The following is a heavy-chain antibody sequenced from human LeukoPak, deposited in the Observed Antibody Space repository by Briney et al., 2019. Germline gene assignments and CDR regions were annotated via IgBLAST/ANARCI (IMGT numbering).Heavy chain of an antibody. J-gene: IGHJ3*02. D-gene: IGHD3-10*01. CDR3: ANQGRVPDSFDI. CDR1: GGSIGSYY. Sequence: SETLSLTCSVSGGSIGSYYWSWIRQPAGKGLEWIGRIYTSGSTNYNPSLKSRVIILVDESKNQFSLRLSSVTAADTAVYYCANQGRVPDSFDIWGQGTTVTVSS. V-gene: IGHV4-4*07. CDR2: IYTSGST.